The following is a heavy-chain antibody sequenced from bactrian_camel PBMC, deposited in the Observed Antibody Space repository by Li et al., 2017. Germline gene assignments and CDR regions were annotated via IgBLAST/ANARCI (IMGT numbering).Heavy chain of an antibody. Sequence: QVQLVESGGGSVQAGGSLRLSCAASGNPSNSRCVGWFRQAPGKDRERVAGIEHDGGAVYGDWVKGRFTVSQDTPKRTLDLQLNNLRPEDTAVYVCAARRSVGLCSFGNDDYWGQGTQVTVS. CDR1: GNPSNSRC. CDR3: AARRSVGLCSFGNDDY. D-gene: IGHD2*01. CDR2: IEHDGGA. V-gene: IGHV3S53*01. J-gene: IGHJ4*01.